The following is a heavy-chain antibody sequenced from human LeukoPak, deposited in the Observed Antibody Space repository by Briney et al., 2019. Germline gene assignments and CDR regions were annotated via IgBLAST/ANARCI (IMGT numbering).Heavy chain of an antibody. D-gene: IGHD6-19*01. CDR2: ISWNSGSI. CDR1: GFTFDDYA. J-gene: IGHJ4*02. CDR3: AKDSSSGWSRTLDY. Sequence: GGSLRLSCAASGFTFDDYAMHWVRQAPGKGLEWVSGISWNSGSIGYADSVKGRFTISRDNAKNSLYLQMNSLRAEGMALYYCAKDSSSGWSRTLDYWGQGTLVTVSS. V-gene: IGHV3-9*03.